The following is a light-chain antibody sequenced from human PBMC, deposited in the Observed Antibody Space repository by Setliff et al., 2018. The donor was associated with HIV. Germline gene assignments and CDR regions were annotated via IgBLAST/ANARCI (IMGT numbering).Light chain of an antibody. Sequence: SALAQPASVSGSPGQSITISCTATGSDAGLYKSVSWYQQQPGKAPKVIIIEVRNRPSGVSHRFSGSKSGNTASLTISGFQAEDEGDYYCCSYAISYTWVFGGGTK. CDR3: CSYAISYTWV. V-gene: IGLV2-14*03. J-gene: IGLJ3*02. CDR1: GSDAGLYKS. CDR2: EVR.